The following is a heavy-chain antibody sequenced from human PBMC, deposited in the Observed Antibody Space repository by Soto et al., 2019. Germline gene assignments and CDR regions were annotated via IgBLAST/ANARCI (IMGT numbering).Heavy chain of an antibody. V-gene: IGHV4-39*02. CDR1: GGSISSLSSYY. CDR3: AVKWDNCDYAWD. J-gene: IGHJ4*02. CDR2: IHHSEST. Sequence: SETLSLTCTVSGGSISSLSSYYWGWIRQPPGEGLEWIGSIHHSESTYYNPSLKSRVTISVDTSKNHFSLKLSSVTAADTAVYYCAVKWDNCDYAWDCGQGTLVTVSS. D-gene: IGHD3-16*01.